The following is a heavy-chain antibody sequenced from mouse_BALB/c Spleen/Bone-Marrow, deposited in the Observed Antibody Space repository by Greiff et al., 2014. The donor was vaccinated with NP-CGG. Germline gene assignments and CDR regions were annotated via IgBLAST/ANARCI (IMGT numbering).Heavy chain of an antibody. CDR3: ARRGHGFAWFAY. V-gene: IGHV1-9*01. J-gene: IGHJ3*01. CDR1: GYTFSSYW. Sequence: QVQLQQSGTELMKPGASVKISCKATGYTFSSYWIEWVNQRPGHGLEWIGGILPGSGSTNYNEKFKGKSTFTADTSSNTAYMQLSSLTSEDSAVYYCARRGHGFAWFAYWGQGTLVTVSA. CDR2: ILPGSGST. D-gene: IGHD1-2*01.